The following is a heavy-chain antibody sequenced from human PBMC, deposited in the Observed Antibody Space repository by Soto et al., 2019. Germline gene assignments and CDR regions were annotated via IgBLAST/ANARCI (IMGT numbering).Heavy chain of an antibody. J-gene: IGHJ5*02. V-gene: IGHV4-34*01. CDR3: ARRRVIRFLEWLPNWFAP. Sequence: QVQLQQWGAGLLKPSETLSLTCAVYGGSFSGYYWSWIRQPPGKGLEWIGEINHSGSTNYNPSLKSRVTISVDTSKNQFSLMLSSVTAADTAVYYCARRRVIRFLEWLPNWFAPWGQGTLVTVSS. CDR2: INHSGST. CDR1: GGSFSGYY. D-gene: IGHD3-3*01.